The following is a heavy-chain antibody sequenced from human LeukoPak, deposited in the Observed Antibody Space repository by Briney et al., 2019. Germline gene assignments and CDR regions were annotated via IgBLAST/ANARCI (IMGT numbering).Heavy chain of an antibody. CDR2: ISVTGDIT. J-gene: IGHJ4*02. D-gene: IGHD2-21*01. V-gene: IGHV3-23*01. Sequence: GGSLRLSCAASGFTFSSYAMSWLRQTPQKGLEWVSGISVTGDITYYADSVKGRFTIARDNSSTTLYLQLNSLRANETHVYYCAKSHITRYPLQYYFDLWGQGAQVIVSS. CDR1: GFTFSSYA. CDR3: AKSHITRYPLQYYFDL.